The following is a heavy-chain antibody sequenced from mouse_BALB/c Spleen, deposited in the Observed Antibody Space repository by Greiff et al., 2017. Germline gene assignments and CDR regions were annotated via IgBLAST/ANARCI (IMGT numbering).Heavy chain of an antibody. CDR3: TREGLDGYAMGY. CDR2: IHLGCGGS. J-gene: IGHJ4*01. V-gene: IGHV1-15*01. Sequence: QVQLQQSGAELVRPGASVKLSCNALGYTFTDYEMHWVQQTPVHGLEWIGAIHLGCGGSAYNHKFKGKATVTADRSSSTAYMELSSLTSEETAVYSCTREGLDGYAMGYWGQGTSVTVSS. D-gene: IGHD3-3*01. CDR1: GYTFTDYE.